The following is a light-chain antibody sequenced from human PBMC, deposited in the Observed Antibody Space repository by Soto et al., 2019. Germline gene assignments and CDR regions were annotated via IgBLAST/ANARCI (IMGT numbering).Light chain of an antibody. CDR3: QQSYSTPDT. V-gene: IGKV1-39*01. CDR2: AAS. Sequence: DIPMTQSPSSLSASVGDRVTITCRASQSISSYLNWYQQKPGKAPKLLIYAASSLQSGVPSRFSGSGSGTDFTLTISSLLPEDFATYYCQQSYSTPDTFGQGTKLEIK. J-gene: IGKJ2*01. CDR1: QSISSY.